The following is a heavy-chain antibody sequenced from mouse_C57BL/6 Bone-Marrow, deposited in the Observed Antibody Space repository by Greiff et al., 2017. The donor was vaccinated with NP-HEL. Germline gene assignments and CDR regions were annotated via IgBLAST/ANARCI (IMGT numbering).Heavy chain of an antibody. D-gene: IGHD2-4*01. J-gene: IGHJ2*01. CDR3: TREDYDYDY. CDR1: GYTFTDYE. Sequence: VHLVESGAELVRPGASVTLSCKASGYTFTDYEMHWVKQTPVHGLEWIGAIDPETGGTAYNQKFKGKAILTADKSSSTAYMELRSLTSEDSAVYYCTREDYDYDYWGQGTTLTVSS. V-gene: IGHV1-15*01. CDR2: IDPETGGT.